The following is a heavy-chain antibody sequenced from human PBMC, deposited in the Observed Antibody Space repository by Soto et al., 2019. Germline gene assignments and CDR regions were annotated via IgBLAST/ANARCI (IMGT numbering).Heavy chain of an antibody. J-gene: IGHJ4*02. Sequence: PRGSLRLSCEASGFTFSKFDMQWVRQPTGKGLEWVSTIGISGDTYYAVSVKGRFTISRDNAKNSLSLQMNSLRAGDTALYFCARGQEVGAHFFDSWGQGTQVTSPQ. V-gene: IGHV3-13*04. CDR1: GFTFSKFD. D-gene: IGHD2-15*01. CDR3: ARGQEVGAHFFDS. CDR2: IGISGDT.